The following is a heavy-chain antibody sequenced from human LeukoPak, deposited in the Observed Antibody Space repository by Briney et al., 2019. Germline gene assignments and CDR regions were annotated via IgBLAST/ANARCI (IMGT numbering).Heavy chain of an antibody. D-gene: IGHD4-17*01. V-gene: IGHV3-30*04. CDR2: ISYDGSNE. CDR1: GFTFSSYV. CDR3: AKAAGRYGDVEYYFDY. J-gene: IGHJ4*02. Sequence: GRSLRLSCAASGFTFSSYVMHWVRQAPGKGLEWVAIISYDGSNEYYADSVKGRFTISRDNSKNTLYLQMNSLRAEDTAVYYCAKAAGRYGDVEYYFDYWGQGTLVTVSS.